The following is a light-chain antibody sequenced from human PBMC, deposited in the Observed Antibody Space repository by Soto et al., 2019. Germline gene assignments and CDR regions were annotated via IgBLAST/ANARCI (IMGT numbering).Light chain of an antibody. CDR3: SSYAGNYVYV. V-gene: IGLV2-11*01. J-gene: IGLJ1*01. Sequence: QSVLTQPRSVSGSPGQSVTISCTGTSSDVGGYNYVSWYQRQAGKGPKLIIYDVTERPSGVPDRFSAFKSGNTASLTISGLQTDDEGDYYCSSYAGNYVYVFGSGTKVTV. CDR1: SSDVGGYNY. CDR2: DVT.